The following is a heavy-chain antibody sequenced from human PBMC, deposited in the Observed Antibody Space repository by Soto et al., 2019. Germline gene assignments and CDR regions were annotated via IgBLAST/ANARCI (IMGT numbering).Heavy chain of an antibody. D-gene: IGHD2-15*01. CDR3: ARDSSHSGYYYGMDV. V-gene: IGHV4-31*03. CDR1: GGSISSGGYY. Sequence: SETLSLTCTVSGGSISSGGYYWSWIRQHPGKGLEWIGYIYYSGSTYYNPSLKSRVTISVDTSKNQFSLKLSSVTAADTAVYYCARDSSHSGYYYGMDVWGQGTTVTVSS. CDR2: IYYSGST. J-gene: IGHJ6*02.